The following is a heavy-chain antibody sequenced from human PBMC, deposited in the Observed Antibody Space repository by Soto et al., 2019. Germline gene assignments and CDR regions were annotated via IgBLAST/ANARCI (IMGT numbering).Heavy chain of an antibody. Sequence: PSETLSLTCTVSGGSISSSSYYWGWIRQPPGEGLEWIGSIYYSGSTYYNPSLKSRVTISVDTSKNQFSLKLSSVTAADTAVYYCASPGGYSDAFDIWGQGTMVTVSS. V-gene: IGHV4-39*01. CDR1: GGSISSSSYY. CDR3: ASPGGYSDAFDI. D-gene: IGHD5-18*01. J-gene: IGHJ3*02. CDR2: IYYSGST.